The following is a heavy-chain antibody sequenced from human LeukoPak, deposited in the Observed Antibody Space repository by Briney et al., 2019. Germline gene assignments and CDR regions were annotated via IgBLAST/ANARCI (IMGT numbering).Heavy chain of an antibody. Sequence: QSGGSLRLSCAASGFTFSSYSMNWVRQAPGKGLEWVSAISGSGGSTYYADSVKGRFTISRDNSKNTLYLQMNSLRAEDTAVYYCAKDVYDYVWGSYRFDAFDIWGQGTMVTVSS. J-gene: IGHJ3*02. CDR1: GFTFSSYS. CDR2: ISGSGGST. D-gene: IGHD3-16*02. CDR3: AKDVYDYVWGSYRFDAFDI. V-gene: IGHV3-23*01.